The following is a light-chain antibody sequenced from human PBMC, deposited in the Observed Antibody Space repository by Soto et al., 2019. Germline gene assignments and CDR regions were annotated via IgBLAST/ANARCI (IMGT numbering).Light chain of an antibody. CDR3: LQHKSYPRT. V-gene: IGKV1-17*03. CDR1: QDISNF. CDR2: SAN. Sequence: DIQMTQSPSDMSASVGGRVSITFRASQDISNFLVWFQQRPGKVPKRLMYSANRLESGVPSRFSGSGSGTEFTLTISSLQPEDFATYYCLQHKSYPRTFGQGTKVDIK. J-gene: IGKJ1*01.